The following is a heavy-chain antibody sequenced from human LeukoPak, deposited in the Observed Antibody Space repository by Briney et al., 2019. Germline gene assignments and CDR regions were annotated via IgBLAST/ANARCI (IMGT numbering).Heavy chain of an antibody. CDR2: ISGGSGST. CDR3: AKASAISSGAFDY. D-gene: IGHD3-10*01. CDR1: GFTFSSYA. Sequence: PGGSLRLSCAASGFTFSSYAMSWVRQAPGKGLAWVSTISGGSGSTYCADSVKGRFTISRDNSKNTLYLQMNSLRAEDTAVYYCAKASAISSGAFDYWGQGTLVTVSS. V-gene: IGHV3-23*01. J-gene: IGHJ4*02.